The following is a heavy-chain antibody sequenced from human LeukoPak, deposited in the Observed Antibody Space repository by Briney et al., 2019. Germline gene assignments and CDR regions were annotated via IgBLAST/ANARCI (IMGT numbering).Heavy chain of an antibody. J-gene: IGHJ4*02. CDR2: IWYDGSNK. CDR1: GFTFSSYG. CDR3: ARDCAAAFDY. V-gene: IGHV3-33*01. D-gene: IGHD2-15*01. Sequence: GRSLRLSCAASGFTFSSYGMHWVRQAPGKGLEWVAVIWYDGSNKYYADSVKGRFTISRDNSKNTLYLQMNSLGAEDTAVYYCARDCAAAFDYWGQGTLVTVSS.